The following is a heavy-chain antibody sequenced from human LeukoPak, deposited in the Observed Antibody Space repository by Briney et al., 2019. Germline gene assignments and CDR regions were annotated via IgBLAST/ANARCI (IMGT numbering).Heavy chain of an antibody. CDR2: INPNSGGT. V-gene: IGHV1-2*02. D-gene: IGHD1-26*01. CDR1: GYSFTNYY. J-gene: IGHJ4*02. CDR3: ARDLGWELVLDQ. Sequence: ASVKVSCKTSGYSFTNYYTHWVRQAPGQGLEWMGWINPNSGGTNYAQKFQGRVTLTRDTSIRTTYMELSSLRSDDTAVYFCARDLGWELVLDQWGQGTLVTVSS.